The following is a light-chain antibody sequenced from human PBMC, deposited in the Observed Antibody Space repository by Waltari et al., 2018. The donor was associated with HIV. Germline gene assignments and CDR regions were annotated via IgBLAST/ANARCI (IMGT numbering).Light chain of an antibody. CDR3: SSYTTSSTWV. CDR1: PSAIGSYNR. Sequence: QSALTQPPSVSGSLVHSVTLSCTGTPSAIGSYNRVSWYQQPPGTAPKLILYEVNNRPSGVPVRFSGAKSGNTASLTISGLQAEDETDYFCSSYTTSSTWVFGGGTRLTVL. J-gene: IGLJ3*02. CDR2: EVN. V-gene: IGLV2-18*02.